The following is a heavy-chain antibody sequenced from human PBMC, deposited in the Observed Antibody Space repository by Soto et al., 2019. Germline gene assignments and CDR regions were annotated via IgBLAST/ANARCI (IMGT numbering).Heavy chain of an antibody. V-gene: IGHV1-18*04. D-gene: IGHD1-1*01. CDR3: ARDGERDTGLNFYYYLHGMDA. CDR1: GYTFTTYG. CDR2: ISPYNGTT. Sequence: VKVSCKASGYTFTTYGISWVRQAPGQGLEWMGWISPYNGTTKYAEKFQGEMTMTTDTATSTAYMDLRSLRSDDTAVYYCARDGERDTGLNFYYYLHGMDAWGQGTRVTVSS. J-gene: IGHJ6*02.